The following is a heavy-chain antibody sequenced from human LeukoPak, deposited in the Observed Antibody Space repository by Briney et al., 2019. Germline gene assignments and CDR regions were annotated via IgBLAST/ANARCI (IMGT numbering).Heavy chain of an antibody. CDR1: GGSISSGAYY. J-gene: IGHJ5*02. Sequence: PSQALSLTCTVSGGSISSGAYYWSWIRQPPGKGLEWIGYIYYSGSTHYNPSLKSRVTISVDTSKNQFSLKLSSVTAADTAVYYCARARYDFWSGSGFDPWGQGTLVTVSS. CDR2: IYYSGST. V-gene: IGHV4-30-4*08. CDR3: ARARYDFWSGSGFDP. D-gene: IGHD3-3*01.